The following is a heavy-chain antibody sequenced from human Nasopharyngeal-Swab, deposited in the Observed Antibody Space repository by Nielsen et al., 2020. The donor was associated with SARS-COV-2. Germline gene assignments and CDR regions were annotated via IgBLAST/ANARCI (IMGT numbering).Heavy chain of an antibody. V-gene: IGHV2-26*01. CDR3: ARIDYDYVWGSYRYTGGYFDY. CDR2: IFSNDEK. Sequence: RQAPGKALEWLAHIFSNDEKSYSTSLKSRLTISKDTSKSQVILTMTNMDPVDTATYYCARIDYDYVWGSYRYTGGYFDYWGQGTLVTVSS. D-gene: IGHD3-16*02. J-gene: IGHJ4*02.